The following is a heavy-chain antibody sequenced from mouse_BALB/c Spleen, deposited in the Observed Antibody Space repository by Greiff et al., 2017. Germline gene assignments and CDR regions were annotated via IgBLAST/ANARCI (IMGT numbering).Heavy chain of an antibody. CDR1: GYSITSYYA. Sequence: EVQRVESGPGLVKPSQSLSLTCTVTGYSITSYYAWNWIRQFPGNKLEWMGYISYSGSTSYNPSLKSRISITRDTSKNQFFLQLNSVTTEDTATYYCARFARGYYGMDYWGQGTSVTVSS. J-gene: IGHJ4*01. V-gene: IGHV3-2*02. CDR2: ISYSGST. CDR3: ARFARGYYGMDY.